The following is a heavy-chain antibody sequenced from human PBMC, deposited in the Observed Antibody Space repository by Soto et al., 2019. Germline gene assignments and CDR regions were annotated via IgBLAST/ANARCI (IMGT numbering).Heavy chain of an antibody. CDR3: ASVPYCSSTSCYSYFDY. D-gene: IGHD2-2*01. V-gene: IGHV3-74*01. J-gene: IGHJ4*02. CDR1: GFTFSSYW. CDR2: ISNDGSST. Sequence: AASGFTFSSYWMHWVRHAPGKGVVWVSRISNDGSSTSYADSVKGRFTISRDNAENTLFLQVNSLRAEDTAVYYCASVPYCSSTSCYSYFDYWGQGTLVTVSS.